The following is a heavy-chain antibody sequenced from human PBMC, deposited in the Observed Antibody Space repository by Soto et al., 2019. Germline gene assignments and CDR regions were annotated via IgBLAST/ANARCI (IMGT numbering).Heavy chain of an antibody. CDR3: ARGIAARPIDY. D-gene: IGHD6-6*01. V-gene: IGHV3-74*01. CDR1: GFTFSSYW. J-gene: IGHJ4*02. CDR2: MNSDGSTT. Sequence: EVQLVESGGGLVRPGGSLRLSCAASGFTFSSYWMHWVRQSPGKGLVWVSRMNSDGSTTNYADSVKGRFTISRDNAKNTLYLQMNSLRAEDTALYYCARGIAARPIDYWGQGTLVTVSS.